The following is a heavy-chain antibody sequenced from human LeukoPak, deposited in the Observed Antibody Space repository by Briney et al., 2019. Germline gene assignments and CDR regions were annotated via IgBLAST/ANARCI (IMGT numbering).Heavy chain of an antibody. Sequence: SVKVSCKASGGTFSSYAISWVRQAPGQGLEWMGGIIPIFGTANYAQKFQGRVTITADESTSTAYMELSSLRSEDTAVYYCARGLSRGVIPYYFDYWGQGTLVTVPS. J-gene: IGHJ4*02. CDR1: GGTFSSYA. V-gene: IGHV1-69*01. CDR3: ARGLSRGVIPYYFDY. CDR2: IIPIFGTA. D-gene: IGHD2/OR15-2a*01.